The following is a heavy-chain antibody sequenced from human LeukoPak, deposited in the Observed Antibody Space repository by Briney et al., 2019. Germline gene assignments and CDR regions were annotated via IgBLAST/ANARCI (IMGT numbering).Heavy chain of an antibody. Sequence: GGSLRLSCAASGFTFSSYSMNWVRQAPGKGLEWVSSISSSSSYIYYADSVKGRFTISRDNAKNSLYLQMNSLRAEDTAVYYCATPRAVAGKGYWGQGTLVTVSS. CDR3: ATPRAVAGKGY. CDR1: GFTFSSYS. D-gene: IGHD6-19*01. CDR2: ISSSSSYI. J-gene: IGHJ4*02. V-gene: IGHV3-21*01.